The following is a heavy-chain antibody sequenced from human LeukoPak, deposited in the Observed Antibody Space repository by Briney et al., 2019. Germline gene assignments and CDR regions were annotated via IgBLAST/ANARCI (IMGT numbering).Heavy chain of an antibody. CDR2: IYYSGST. Sequence: PSETLSLTCTVSGGSISSYYWSWIRQPPGKGLEWIGYIYYSGSTNYNPSLKSRVTISVDTSKNQFSLKLSSVTAEDTAVYYCAKKLFQGWGFYFDYWGQGTLVTVSS. D-gene: IGHD2-21*01. CDR3: AKKLFQGWGFYFDY. CDR1: GGSISSYY. J-gene: IGHJ4*02. V-gene: IGHV4-59*12.